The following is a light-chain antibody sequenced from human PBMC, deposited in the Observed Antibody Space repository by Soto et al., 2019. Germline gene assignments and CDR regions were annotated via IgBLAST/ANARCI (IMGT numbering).Light chain of an antibody. V-gene: IGKV3-20*01. CDR2: GAS. CDR3: QQYGSSQWT. Sequence: EILLTQSPGTLSLSPGERATLSCRASQTVSNSYLAWYQQKPGQAPRLLIYGASSRATGIPDRFSGSGSGTDFTLTISRLEPEDFAMYYCQQYGSSQWTFGQGTKVEIK. J-gene: IGKJ1*01. CDR1: QTVSNSY.